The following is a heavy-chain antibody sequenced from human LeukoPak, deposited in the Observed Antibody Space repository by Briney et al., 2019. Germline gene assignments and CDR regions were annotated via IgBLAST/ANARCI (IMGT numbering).Heavy chain of an antibody. CDR1: GGTFSSYA. J-gene: IGHJ4*02. CDR2: IIPIFGTA. D-gene: IGHD6-19*01. CDR3: ARGREVAGTVSY. V-gene: IGHV1-69*05. Sequence: SVKVSCKASGGTFSSYAISWVRQAPGQGLEWMGGIIPIFGTANYAQKFQGRVTMTRDTSISTSYMELSNLRSDDTAVYYCARGREVAGTVSYWGQGTRVTVSS.